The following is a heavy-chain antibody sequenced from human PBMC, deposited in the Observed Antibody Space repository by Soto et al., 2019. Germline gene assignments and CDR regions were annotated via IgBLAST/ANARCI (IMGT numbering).Heavy chain of an antibody. CDR3: ASWSSSGIAARHPYYYYYYGMDV. CDR1: GYTFTSYA. Sequence: SSVKVSCKASGYTFTSYAMHWVRQAPGQRLEWMGWLNAGNGNTKYSQKFQGRVTITRDTSASTAYMELSSLRSEDTAVYYCASWSSSGIAARHPYYYYYYGMDVWGQGITVTV. CDR2: LNAGNGNT. D-gene: IGHD6-6*01. J-gene: IGHJ6*02. V-gene: IGHV1-3*01.